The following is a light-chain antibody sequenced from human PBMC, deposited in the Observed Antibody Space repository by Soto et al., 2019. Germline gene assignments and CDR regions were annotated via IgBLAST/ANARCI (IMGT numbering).Light chain of an antibody. CDR1: QSVHSN. CDR3: QQCTDWPWGT. Sequence: EIVMTQSPATLSLSPGETATLSCRASQSVHSNLAWFQQHPGQAPRLLIYGASSRATGIPVRFSGSGSGTEFTLTISSLQPEDFAVYYCQQCTDWPWGTFGGGTKVGIK. V-gene: IGKV3-15*01. CDR2: GAS. J-gene: IGKJ4*01.